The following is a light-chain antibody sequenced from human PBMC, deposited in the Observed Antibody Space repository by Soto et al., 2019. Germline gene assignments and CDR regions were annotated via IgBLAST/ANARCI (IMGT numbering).Light chain of an antibody. J-gene: IGLJ2*01. CDR1: SSNIGAGYD. V-gene: IGLV1-40*01. Sequence: QSVLTQPPSVSGAPGQRVTISCTGSSSNIGAGYDVHWYQQLPGTAPKLLIFGTSYRSSGVPDRFSGSKSGTSASLAITGLQAADEADYFCQSSDTSLSGSEVFGGGTKLTVL. CDR3: QSSDTSLSGSEV. CDR2: GTS.